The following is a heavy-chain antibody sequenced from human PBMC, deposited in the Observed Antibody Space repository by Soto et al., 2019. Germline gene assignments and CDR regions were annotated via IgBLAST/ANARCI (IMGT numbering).Heavy chain of an antibody. CDR2: IYYSGST. Sequence: SETLSLTCTVSGASISTYYHSWVRQPPGKRLEWIGYIYYSGSTIYNPSLESRVSMSLDTSKNQFSLRLSSVTAADTAVYYCARHGGNGTTFNDWGRGGLVTVSS. D-gene: IGHD1-1*01. V-gene: IGHV4-59*08. CDR3: ARHGGNGTTFND. CDR1: GASISTYY. J-gene: IGHJ4*02.